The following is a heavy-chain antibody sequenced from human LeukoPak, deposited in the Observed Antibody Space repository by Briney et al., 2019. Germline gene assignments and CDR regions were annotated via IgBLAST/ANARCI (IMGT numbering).Heavy chain of an antibody. CDR2: IFPGDSDT. CDR1: GYNFATYW. D-gene: IGHD1-1*01. V-gene: IGHV5-51*01. CDR3: ARRGSGRERWLDP. J-gene: IGHJ5*02. Sequence: GESLKISCKGSGYNFATYWIAWVRQMPGKGLEWMGVIFPGDSDTRYSPSFQGQVTMSADKSTSTAYLQWSSLKASDSAMYYRARRGSGRERWLDPWGLGTLVTVSS.